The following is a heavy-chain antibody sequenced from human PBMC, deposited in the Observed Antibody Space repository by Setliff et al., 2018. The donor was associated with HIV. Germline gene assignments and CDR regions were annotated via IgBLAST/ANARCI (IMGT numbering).Heavy chain of an antibody. D-gene: IGHD6-19*01. CDR3: VRDKWLVPDTFDI. J-gene: IGHJ3*02. Sequence: GESLKISCAVSGVTFEDHGMSWVRQAPGKGLEWVSGINWNGGSTGYVDSVKGRFTISRDNAKNSLYLQMNSLRAEDMALYYCVRDKWLVPDTFDIWGQGTMVTVAS. V-gene: IGHV3-20*04. CDR2: INWNGGST. CDR1: GVTFEDHG.